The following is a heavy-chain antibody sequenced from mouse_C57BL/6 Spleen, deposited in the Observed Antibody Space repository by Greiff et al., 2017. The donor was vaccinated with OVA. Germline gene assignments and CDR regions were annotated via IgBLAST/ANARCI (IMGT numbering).Heavy chain of an antibody. J-gene: IGHJ4*01. CDR2: IDPSDSYT. D-gene: IGHD1-1*01. CDR1: GYTFTSYW. CDR3: ERARPGSSLRNAMDY. V-gene: IGHV1-69*01. Sequence: QVQLKESGAELVMPGASVKLSCKASGYTFTSYWMHWVKQRPGQGLEWIGEIDPSDSYTNYNQKFKGKSTLTVDTSSSTAYMQLSSLTSEDAAVSSCERARPGSSLRNAMDYWGQGTSVTVSS.